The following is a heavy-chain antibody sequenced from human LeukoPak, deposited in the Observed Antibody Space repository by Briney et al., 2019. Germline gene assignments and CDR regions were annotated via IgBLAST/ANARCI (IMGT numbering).Heavy chain of an antibody. V-gene: IGHV2-5*02. CDR2: IYWDDDK. D-gene: IGHD3-10*01. Sequence: SGPTLVNPTQTLTLTFTFSGFSLSTSGVGVGWIRQPPGKALEWLALIYWDDDKRYSPSLKSRLTITKDTSKNQVVLTMTNMDPVDTATYYCAHTDLTMVRGAFDYWGQGTLVTVSS. J-gene: IGHJ4*02. CDR1: GFSLSTSGVG. CDR3: AHTDLTMVRGAFDY.